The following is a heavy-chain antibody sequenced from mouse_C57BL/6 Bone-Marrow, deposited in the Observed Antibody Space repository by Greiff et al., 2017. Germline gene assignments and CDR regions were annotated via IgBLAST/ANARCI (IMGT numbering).Heavy chain of an antibody. V-gene: IGHV3-6*01. J-gene: IGHJ3*01. Sequence: DVKLQESGPGLVKPSPSLSLTCSVTGYSITSGYYWNWIRQFPGNKLEWMGYINYDGSNNYNPTLKNRISITRDTSKNQFFLKVNSVTTEDTATYYCARGGLRRAWFAYWGQGTLVTVSA. CDR2: INYDGSN. CDR1: GYSITSGYY. D-gene: IGHD2-4*01. CDR3: ARGGLRRAWFAY.